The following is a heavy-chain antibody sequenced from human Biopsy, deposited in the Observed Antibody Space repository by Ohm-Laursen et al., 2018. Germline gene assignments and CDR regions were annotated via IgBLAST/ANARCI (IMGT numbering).Heavy chain of an antibody. CDR2: INPHSGTT. Sequence: VATVTISCKASAYTFTGQYLHWVRHVPGHGLGWLGWINPHSGTTKFAQDFQGRVTMTRDTSITTAYMELRRLRSDDTAVYYCAKGQDLRGGAEYFQHWGQGALVTVSS. J-gene: IGHJ1*01. V-gene: IGHV1-2*02. D-gene: IGHD2-15*01. CDR1: AYTFTGQY. CDR3: AKGQDLRGGAEYFQH.